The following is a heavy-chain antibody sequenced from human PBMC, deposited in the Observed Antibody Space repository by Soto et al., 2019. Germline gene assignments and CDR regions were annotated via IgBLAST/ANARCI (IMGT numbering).Heavy chain of an antibody. Sequence: QVQLQESGPGLVKPSGTLSLTCAVSSGSISSSNWWSWVRQPPGKGLEWIGEIYHSGSTNYNPSLKSRVTISVDKSKNQFSLMLSSVTAADTAVYYCASFSNCSGGSCYRAGDYWGQGTLVTVSS. CDR1: SGSISSSNW. V-gene: IGHV4-4*02. CDR3: ASFSNCSGGSCYRAGDY. D-gene: IGHD2-15*01. CDR2: IYHSGST. J-gene: IGHJ4*02.